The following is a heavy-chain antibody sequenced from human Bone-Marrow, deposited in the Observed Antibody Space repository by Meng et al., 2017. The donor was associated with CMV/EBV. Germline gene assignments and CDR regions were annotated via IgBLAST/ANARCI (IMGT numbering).Heavy chain of an antibody. CDR2: IYPGDSNT. D-gene: IGHD3-10*01. CDR1: GYRFTTYW. CDR3: AGSYTNYYYGMDV. V-gene: IGHV5-51*01. Sequence: GESLKISCKGSGYRFTTYWISWVRQMPGKGLEWMAIIYPGDSNTRYGPSFQGQVTISADRSTSTAYLQWSSLKASDTAVYYCAGSYTNYYYGMDVWGQGTTVTVSS. J-gene: IGHJ6*02.